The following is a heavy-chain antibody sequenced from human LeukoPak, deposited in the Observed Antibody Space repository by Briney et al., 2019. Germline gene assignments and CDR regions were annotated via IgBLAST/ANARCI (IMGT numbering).Heavy chain of an antibody. J-gene: IGHJ4*02. D-gene: IGHD4-17*01. Sequence: SETLSLTCTVSGGSVTTYHWSWIRQPPGKGLEWIGYIYYSGSINYNPSLNSRVTISLDPSKNEFSLKLRSVTAADTAVYYCARYPGASGDSYYFDYWGQGTRVTVSS. V-gene: IGHV4-59*02. CDR3: ARYPGASGDSYYFDY. CDR2: IYYSGSI. CDR1: GGSVTTYH.